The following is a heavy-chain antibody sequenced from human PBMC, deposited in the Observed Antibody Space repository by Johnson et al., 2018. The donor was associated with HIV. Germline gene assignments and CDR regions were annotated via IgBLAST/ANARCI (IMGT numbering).Heavy chain of an antibody. CDR2: IYSGGST. Sequence: VLLVESGGGLVQPGGSLRLSCAASGFTVSSNYMSWVRQAPGKGLEWVSVIYSGGSTYYADSVKGRFTISRDNSKNTLYLQMNSLRAEDTAVYYCAKELGIPSGWYRGAFDIWGQGTMVTVSS. CDR1: GFTVSSNY. J-gene: IGHJ3*02. V-gene: IGHV3-66*02. D-gene: IGHD6-19*01. CDR3: AKELGIPSGWYRGAFDI.